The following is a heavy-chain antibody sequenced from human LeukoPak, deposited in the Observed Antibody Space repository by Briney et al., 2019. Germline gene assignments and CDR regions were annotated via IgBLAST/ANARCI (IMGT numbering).Heavy chain of an antibody. V-gene: IGHV1-69*05. CDR1: GGTFSSYA. J-gene: IGHJ5*02. CDR2: IIPIFGTA. D-gene: IGHD2-2*01. Sequence: SVKVSCKASGGTFSSYAISWVRQAPGQGLEWMGGIIPIFGTANYAQKFQGRVTITTDESTSTAYMELSSLRSEDTAVYYCAVVGALIHNWFDPWGQGTLVTVSS. CDR3: AVVGALIHNWFDP.